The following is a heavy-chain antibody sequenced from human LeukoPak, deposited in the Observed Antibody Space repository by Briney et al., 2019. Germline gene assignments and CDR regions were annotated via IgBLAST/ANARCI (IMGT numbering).Heavy chain of an antibody. Sequence: PGGSLRLSCAASGFTFSSYAMSWVRQAPGKGLEWVSAISGSGGSTYYADSVKGRFTISRDNSKNTLYLQMNSLRAEDTAVYYCAKVASGVENRGYDSSGYYVAWFDPWGQGTPVTVSS. CDR3: AKVASGVENRGYDSSGYYVAWFDP. CDR1: GFTFSSYA. V-gene: IGHV3-23*01. CDR2: ISGSGGST. D-gene: IGHD3-22*01. J-gene: IGHJ5*02.